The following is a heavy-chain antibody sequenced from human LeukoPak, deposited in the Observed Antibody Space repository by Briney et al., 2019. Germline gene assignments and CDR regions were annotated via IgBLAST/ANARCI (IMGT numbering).Heavy chain of an antibody. CDR1: GFTFSSYA. V-gene: IGHV3-23*01. J-gene: IGHJ5*02. CDR3: AKSGVRGVVIFWFDP. CDR2: ISGSGGST. D-gene: IGHD3-10*01. Sequence: PGGSLRLSCAASGFTFSSYAMSWVRQAPGKGLEWVSAISGSGGSTYYADPVKGRFTISRDNSKNTLYLQMNSLRAEDTAVYYCAKSGVRGVVIFWFDPWGQGTLVTVSS.